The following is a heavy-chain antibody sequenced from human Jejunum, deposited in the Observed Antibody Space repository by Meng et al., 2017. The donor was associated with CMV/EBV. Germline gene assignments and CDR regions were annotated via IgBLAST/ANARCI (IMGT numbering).Heavy chain of an antibody. D-gene: IGHD1-26*01. Sequence: KVSCKTFGYDFSDYGIRWVRQGPGQVLGWIGWVSSYTDNKKYAPKFQGRVTMAADASTTTAHLELRSLRSDDTAVYYCARKQWEPDYWGQGTLVTVSS. CDR1: GYDFSDYG. CDR2: VSSYTDNK. V-gene: IGHV1-18*01. CDR3: ARKQWEPDY. J-gene: IGHJ4*02.